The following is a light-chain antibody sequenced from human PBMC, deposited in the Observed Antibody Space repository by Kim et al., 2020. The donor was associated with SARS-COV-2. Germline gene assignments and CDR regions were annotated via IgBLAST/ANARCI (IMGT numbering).Light chain of an antibody. J-gene: IGLJ6*01. Sequence: QSALTQPASVSGSPGQSITISCAGTSSDVGSYSLVSWYQQYPGKVPTAIIYEDTKRPSGVSNRFSGSKSGNTASLTISGLQADDEAIYFCCSYAGDATVVFGGGTKVTV. CDR2: EDT. V-gene: IGLV2-23*01. CDR1: SSDVGSYSL. CDR3: CSYAGDATVV.